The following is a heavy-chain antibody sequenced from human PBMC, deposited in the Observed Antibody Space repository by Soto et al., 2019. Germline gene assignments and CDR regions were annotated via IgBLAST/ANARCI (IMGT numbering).Heavy chain of an antibody. V-gene: IGHV1-46*01. J-gene: IGHJ6*02. CDR3: KVEWSYGMDV. D-gene: IGHD3-3*01. Sequence: GAPVKVSCKASGYTFTIYYMHWVRQAPGQGLEWMGIINPSGGSTSYAQKFQGRVTMTRDTSTSTVYMELSSLRSEDTAVYYCKVEWSYGMDVWGQGTTVTVSS. CDR1: GYTFTIYY. CDR2: INPSGGST.